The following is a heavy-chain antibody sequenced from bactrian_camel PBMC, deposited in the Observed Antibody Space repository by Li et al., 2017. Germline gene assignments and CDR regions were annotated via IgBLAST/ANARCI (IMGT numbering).Heavy chain of an antibody. D-gene: IGHD5*01. J-gene: IGHJ6*01. CDR3: AADRPRRGSGSGVQCDVASNKYGS. Sequence: QVQLVESGGGSVQAGGSLTLSCAASGHILGSRCMGWFRQAPGKEREGVASIHTGGNSPDYADAVKGRFTISHDNSKNTPYLLMDSLKHEDTAMYYCAADRPRRGSGSGVQCDVASNKYGSWGQGTQVTVS. CDR1: GHILGSRC. V-gene: IGHV3S1*01. CDR2: IHTGGNSP.